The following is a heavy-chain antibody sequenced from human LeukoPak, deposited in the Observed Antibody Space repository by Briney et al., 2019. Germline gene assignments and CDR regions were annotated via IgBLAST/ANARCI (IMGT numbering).Heavy chain of an antibody. CDR1: GXTFSDYY. CDR2: ISSSSFYT. J-gene: IGHJ4*02. D-gene: IGHD3-9*01. Sequence: GGPLRLSCAASGXTFSDYYMSWIRQAPGKGLEWISYISSSSFYTSYADSVKGRFTISRDNAKNSLYLQMNSLRAEDTAVYYCARDHRLRYFDWSDFDYWGQGTLVTVSS. CDR3: ARDHRLRYFDWSDFDY. V-gene: IGHV3-11*06.